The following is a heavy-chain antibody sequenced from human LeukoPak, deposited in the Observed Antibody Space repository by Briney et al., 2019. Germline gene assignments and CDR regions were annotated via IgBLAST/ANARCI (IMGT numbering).Heavy chain of an antibody. CDR1: GFTFSSYA. Sequence: PGRSLRLSCAASGFTFSSYAMHWVRQAPGKGLEWVAVISYDGSNKYYADSVKGRFTISRDNAKDSLYLQMNSLRAEDTAVYYCARDRDSVAGTRGYFDYGGQGTLVTVSS. D-gene: IGHD6-19*01. V-gene: IGHV3-30*04. J-gene: IGHJ4*02. CDR3: ARDRDSVAGTRGYFDY. CDR2: ISYDGSNK.